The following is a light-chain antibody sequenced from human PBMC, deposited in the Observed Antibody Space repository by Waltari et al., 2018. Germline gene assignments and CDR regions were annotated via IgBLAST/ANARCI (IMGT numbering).Light chain of an antibody. Sequence: QSVLTQPPSVSGAPGQRVTISCTGSRSHIGAGYDGHWYQQLPGTAPKLLIYGNSNRPSGVPDRFSGSKSGTSASLAITGLQAEDEADYYCQSYDSSLSGWVFGGGTKLTVL. CDR2: GNS. CDR3: QSYDSSLSGWV. CDR1: RSHIGAGYD. V-gene: IGLV1-40*01. J-gene: IGLJ3*02.